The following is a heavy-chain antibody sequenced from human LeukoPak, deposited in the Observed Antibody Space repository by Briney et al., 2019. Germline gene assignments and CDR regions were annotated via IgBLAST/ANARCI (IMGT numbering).Heavy chain of an antibody. CDR1: GVSVSSSRYY. Sequence: SETLSLTCTVSGVSVSSSRYYWTWIRQPPGKGLEWIGYIYHGSATYNPSLESRLTISMDTSKNQFSLKVTSVTAADTAVYYCAREGGRQWLVSGTLDSWGQGTLVTVSS. CDR3: AREGGRQWLVSGTLDS. CDR2: IYHGSA. J-gene: IGHJ5*01. V-gene: IGHV4-61*01. D-gene: IGHD6-19*01.